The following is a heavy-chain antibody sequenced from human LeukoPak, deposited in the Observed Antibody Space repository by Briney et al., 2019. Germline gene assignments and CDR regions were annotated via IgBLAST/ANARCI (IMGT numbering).Heavy chain of an antibody. V-gene: IGHV1-2*02. CDR1: GYTFTGYY. D-gene: IGHD6-13*01. J-gene: IGHJ3*02. CDR3: ARRAAAGNSRGAFDI. CDR2: VNPNSGGT. Sequence: SVKVSCKASGYTFTGYYMHWLGQPPAQGLEWMGWVNPNSGGTNYAQKFQARVTMTRDTSISTTYMELSRLRSDDWDVYYCARRAAAGNSRGAFDIWGQGTMVTVSS.